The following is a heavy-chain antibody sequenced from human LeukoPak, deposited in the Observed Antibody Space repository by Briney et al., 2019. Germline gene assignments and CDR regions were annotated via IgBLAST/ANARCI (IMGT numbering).Heavy chain of an antibody. CDR2: ISYDGSNK. Sequence: PGRSLRLSCAASGFTFSSYAMHWVRQAPGKELEWVAVISYDGSNKYYADSVKGRFTISRDNSKNTLYLQMNSLRAEDTAVYYCTESYCSGGSCLDYFDYWGQGTLVTVSS. V-gene: IGHV3-30*04. D-gene: IGHD2-15*01. J-gene: IGHJ4*02. CDR1: GFTFSSYA. CDR3: TESYCSGGSCLDYFDY.